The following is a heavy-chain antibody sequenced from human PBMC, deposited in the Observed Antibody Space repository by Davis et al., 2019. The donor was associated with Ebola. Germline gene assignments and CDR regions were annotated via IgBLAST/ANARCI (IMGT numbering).Heavy chain of an antibody. CDR3: ARDHLLAHQFDY. CDR1: GYTFTDYG. CDR2: INAGNGNT. Sequence: ASVKVSCKPYGYTFTDYGISWVRQAPGQGLEWMGWINAGNGNTKYSQKFQGRVTITRDTSASTAYMELSSLRSEDTAVYYCARDHLLAHQFDYWGQGTLVTVSS. J-gene: IGHJ4*02. V-gene: IGHV1-3*01. D-gene: IGHD2-15*01.